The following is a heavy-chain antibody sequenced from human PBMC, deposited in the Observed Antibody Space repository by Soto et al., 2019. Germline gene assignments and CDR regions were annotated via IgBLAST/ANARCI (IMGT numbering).Heavy chain of an antibody. CDR3: THGYCSSTSYGGGYYYYYGMDV. V-gene: IGHV3-49*03. CDR1: GFTFGDYA. Sequence: PGGSLRLSCTASGFTFGDYAMSWFRQAPGKGLEWVGFIRSKAYGGTTEYAASVKGRFTISRDDSKSIAYLQMNSLKTEDTAVYYCTHGYCSSTSYGGGYYYYYGMDVWGQGTTVTVPS. J-gene: IGHJ6*02. CDR2: IRSKAYGGTT. D-gene: IGHD2-2*03.